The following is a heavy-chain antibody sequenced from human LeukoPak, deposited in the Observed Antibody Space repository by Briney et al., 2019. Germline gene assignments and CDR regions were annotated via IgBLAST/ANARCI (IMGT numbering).Heavy chain of an antibody. J-gene: IGHJ4*02. Sequence: TSETLSLTCAVYGGSFSGYYWSWIRQPPGKGLEWIGEINHSGSTNYNPSLKSRVTISVDTSKNQFSLKLSSVTAADTAVYYCARGVGWVSNDYWGQGTLVTVSS. CDR2: INHSGST. CDR3: ARGVGWVSNDY. V-gene: IGHV4-34*01. D-gene: IGHD3-16*01. CDR1: GGSFSGYY.